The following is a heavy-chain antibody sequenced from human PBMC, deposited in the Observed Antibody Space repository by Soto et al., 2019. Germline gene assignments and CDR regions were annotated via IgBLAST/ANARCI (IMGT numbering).Heavy chain of an antibody. CDR1: GCSLSSDSSY. Sequence: ASETLFLTCPFFGCSLSSDSSYLSWVRPRPGMGLEWIGYIFYSGAFSYTPSLRGRVMILADTSKNHFTLRLSSVTAADTAVYYCARAPENPSIFGVALPYFFDSWGQGTQVTVSS. V-gene: IGHV4-31*03. CDR2: IFYSGAF. J-gene: IGHJ4*02. D-gene: IGHD3-3*01. CDR3: ARAPENPSIFGVALPYFFDS.